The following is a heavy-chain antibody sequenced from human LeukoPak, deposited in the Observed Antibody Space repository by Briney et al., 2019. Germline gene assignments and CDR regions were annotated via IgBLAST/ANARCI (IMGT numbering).Heavy chain of an antibody. CDR1: GGSISSSSYY. Sequence: SETLSLTCTVSGGSISSSSYYWGWIRQPPGKGLGWLGSIYYSGSTYYNPSLKSRVTISVDTSKNQFSLKLSSVTVADTAVYYCARQLGYCSSTSCYADKVDYWGQGTLVTVSS. CDR2: IYYSGST. J-gene: IGHJ4*02. V-gene: IGHV4-39*01. D-gene: IGHD2-2*01. CDR3: ARQLGYCSSTSCYADKVDY.